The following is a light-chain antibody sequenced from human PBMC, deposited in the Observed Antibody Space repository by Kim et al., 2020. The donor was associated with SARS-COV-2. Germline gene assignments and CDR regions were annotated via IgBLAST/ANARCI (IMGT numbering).Light chain of an antibody. CDR2: LEGSGSY. V-gene: IGLV4-60*03. CDR1: SGHSSYI. CDR3: ETWDSNTHV. Sequence: QPVLTQSSSASASLGSSVKLTCTLSSGHSSYIIAWHQQQPGKAPRYLMKLEGSGSYNKGSGVPDRFSGSSSGADCYLTISNLQSEDEADYYCETWDSNTHVFGGGTQLTVL. J-gene: IGLJ3*02.